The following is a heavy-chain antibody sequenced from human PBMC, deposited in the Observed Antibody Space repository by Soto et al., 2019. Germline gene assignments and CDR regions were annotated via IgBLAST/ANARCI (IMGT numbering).Heavy chain of an antibody. CDR2: VYYTGTT. CDR3: ARGPPIVMGTNIVPRNYYFDY. D-gene: IGHD2-21*01. Sequence: MPSETLSLTCTASGGSIRTGDYYWVWSRQTPGRGLEWIGSVYYTGTTYYTPSLQGRVTMSADTSKNTFFLELRSVNAADKAVYYCARGPPIVMGTNIVPRNYYFDYWGQGTLVTVSS. CDR1: GGSIRTGDYY. V-gene: IGHV4-39*02. J-gene: IGHJ4*02.